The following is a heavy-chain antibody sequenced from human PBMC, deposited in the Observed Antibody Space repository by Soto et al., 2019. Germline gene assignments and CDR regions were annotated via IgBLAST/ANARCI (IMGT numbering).Heavy chain of an antibody. D-gene: IGHD3-10*01. CDR3: ARDQVIMVRGVILFPRRFYCMDV. J-gene: IGHJ6*02. V-gene: IGHV3-48*03. Sequence: GGSLRLSCAASGFTFSSYEMNWVRQAPGKGLEWVSYISSSGSTIYYADSVKGRFTISRDNAKNSLYLQMNSLRAEDTAVYYCARDQVIMVRGVILFPRRFYCMDVWGQGTTVTVS. CDR1: GFTFSSYE. CDR2: ISSSGSTI.